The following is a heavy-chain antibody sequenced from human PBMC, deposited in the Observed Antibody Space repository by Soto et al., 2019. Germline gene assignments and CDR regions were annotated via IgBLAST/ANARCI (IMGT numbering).Heavy chain of an antibody. J-gene: IGHJ4*02. D-gene: IGHD1-26*01. CDR1: GGSISTNNW. CDR2: VYHSGST. Sequence: QVQLQESGPGLVNASGTLSLTCGVSGGSISTNNWWSWVRQPPGQGLEWIAEVYHSGSTNYNPSLKSRLTISVDQSQNPFSLGLASVAGADSGGFFCGRGELCNTLRWPHSFDTWGQGTLVTVSS. CDR3: GRGELCNTLRWPHSFDT. V-gene: IGHV4-4*02.